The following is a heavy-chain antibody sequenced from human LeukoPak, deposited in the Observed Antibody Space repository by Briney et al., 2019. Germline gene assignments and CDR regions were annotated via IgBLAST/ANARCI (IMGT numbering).Heavy chain of an antibody. V-gene: IGHV4-59*01. CDR2: IYYTGST. J-gene: IGHJ3*02. CDR3: ARSYWGLTGTQDAFDI. D-gene: IGHD7-27*01. CDR1: GVSISSYY. Sequence: PSETLSLTCTVSGVSISSYYWTWIRQPPGKGLKCIGYIYYTGSTNYNPSLKSRVTISVDTSKNQFSLKLSSVIAADTAVYYCARSYWGLTGTQDAFDIWGQGTMVTVSS.